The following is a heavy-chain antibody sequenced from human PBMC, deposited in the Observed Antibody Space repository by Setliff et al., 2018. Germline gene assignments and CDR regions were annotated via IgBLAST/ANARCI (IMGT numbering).Heavy chain of an antibody. D-gene: IGHD4-4*01. CDR1: GFTFSDYA. Sequence: GSLRLSCAASGFTFSDYAMSWVRQAPGKGLEWVSTISGSAGSIHLADSVKGRFTISRDNSKNTLFLQMSSLRAADTAVYYCARAHYGNIYPEHSFDVWGQGTLVTVSS. CDR2: ISGSAGSI. J-gene: IGHJ4*02. CDR3: ARAHYGNIYPEHSFDV. V-gene: IGHV3-23*01.